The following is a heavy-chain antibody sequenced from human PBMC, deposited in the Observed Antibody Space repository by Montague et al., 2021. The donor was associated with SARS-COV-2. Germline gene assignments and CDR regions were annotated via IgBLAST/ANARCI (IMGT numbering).Heavy chain of an antibody. CDR3: ARQNDGYNPWYYFDY. CDR1: GGSISSTNYY. J-gene: IGHJ4*02. D-gene: IGHD5-24*01. CDR2: INYSGTT. V-gene: IGHV4-39*01. Sequence: SETLSLTCTVSGGSISSTNYYWGLIRQPPGKGLEWIGSINYSGTTHYNPSLKSRVTMSVDTSKSLFSLELTSVTAADTAIYYCARQNDGYNPWYYFDYWGQGTLVSVSS.